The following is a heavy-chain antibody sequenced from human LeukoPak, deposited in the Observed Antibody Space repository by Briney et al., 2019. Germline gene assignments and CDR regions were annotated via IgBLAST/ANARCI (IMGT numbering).Heavy chain of an antibody. CDR1: GGSFSGYY. J-gene: IGHJ3*02. D-gene: IGHD2-2*01. V-gene: IGHV4-34*01. CDR3: ARAIVVVPAAIAPISAFDI. CDR2: INHSGST. Sequence: KPSETLSLTCAVSGGSFSGYYWTWIRQPPGKGLEWIGEINHSGSTNYNPSLKSRVTISIDTSKNQFSLILSSVTAADTAVYYCARAIVVVPAAIAPISAFDIWGQGTMVTVSS.